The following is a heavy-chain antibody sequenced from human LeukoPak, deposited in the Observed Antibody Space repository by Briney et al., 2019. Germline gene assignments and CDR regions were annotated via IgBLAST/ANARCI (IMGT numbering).Heavy chain of an antibody. V-gene: IGHV4-39*01. CDR1: GGSITSTSIY. CDR3: VRHFGYTSAWDLYYYDIVV. Sequence: SSETLSLTCTVSGGSITSTSIYWGWIRQSPGKGLEWIVTIYHTGRTYDNPSLERRVTISVDTSENQCSLKLSSLAPAKTGSSFCVRHFGYTSAWDLYYYDIVVWGERATFTISS. CDR2: IYHTGRT. J-gene: IGHJ6*01. D-gene: IGHD6-19*01.